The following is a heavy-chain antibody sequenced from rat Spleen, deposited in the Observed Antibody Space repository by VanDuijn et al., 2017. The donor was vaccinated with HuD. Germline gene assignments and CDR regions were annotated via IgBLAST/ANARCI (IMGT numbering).Heavy chain of an antibody. CDR3: TIHPRY. CDR2: IWGNGST. CDR1: GFSLSSYG. J-gene: IGHJ2*01. D-gene: IGHD3-1*01. Sequence: QVQLKESGPGLVQPSQTLSLTCTVSGFSLSSYGVIWVRQPPGKGLEWMGVIWGNGSTNYNSALKSRLSISRDTSKSQVFLKMNSLQTDDTGTYYCTIHPRYWGQGVMVTVSS. V-gene: IGHV2-13*01.